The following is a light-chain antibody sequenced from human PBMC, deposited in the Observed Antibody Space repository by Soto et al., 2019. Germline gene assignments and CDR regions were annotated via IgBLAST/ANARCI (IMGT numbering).Light chain of an antibody. CDR3: VSYIESSLTQGV. V-gene: IGLV2-14*01. J-gene: IGLJ3*02. CDR1: YTDVGGYNR. CDR2: EVD. Sequence: QSALTQPASVSGSPGQSITISCTGTYTDVGGYNRVSWYQHHAGKGPKMWIFEVDNRPSGISDRFSGSKSGDTASLTISDLQAEDEADYYCVSYIESSLTQGVVGGGTKPTVL.